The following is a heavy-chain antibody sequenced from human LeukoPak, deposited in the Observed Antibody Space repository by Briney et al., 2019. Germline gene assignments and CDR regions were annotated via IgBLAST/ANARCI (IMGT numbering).Heavy chain of an antibody. CDR2: INHSGST. CDR1: GGSFSGYY. CDR3: ARAIVVIIGDAFDI. J-gene: IGHJ3*02. V-gene: IGHV4-34*01. D-gene: IGHD2-15*01. Sequence: SETLSLTCAVYGGSFSGYYWSWIRQPPGKGLEWIGEINHSGSTNYNPSLKSRVTISVDTSKNQFSLKLSSVTAADTAVYYCARAIVVIIGDAFDIWGQGTMVTVSS.